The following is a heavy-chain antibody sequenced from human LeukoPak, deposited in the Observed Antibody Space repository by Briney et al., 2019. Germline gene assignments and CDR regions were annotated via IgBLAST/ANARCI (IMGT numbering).Heavy chain of an antibody. Sequence: AASVKVSCKASGGTFSSYAISWVRQAPGQGLEWMGGIIPIFGTANYAQKFQGRVTITADESTSTAYMELSSLRSEDTAVYYCASVDTAMATDYWGQGTLGTVSA. CDR3: ASVDTAMATDY. CDR2: IIPIFGTA. V-gene: IGHV1-69*13. J-gene: IGHJ4*02. D-gene: IGHD5-18*01. CDR1: GGTFSSYA.